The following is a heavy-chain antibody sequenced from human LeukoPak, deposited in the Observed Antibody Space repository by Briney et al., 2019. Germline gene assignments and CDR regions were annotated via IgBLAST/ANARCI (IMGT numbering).Heavy chain of an antibody. D-gene: IGHD3-10*01. V-gene: IGHV3-64*01. CDR3: AREERVRGVTSVYYYYMDV. J-gene: IGHJ6*03. Sequence: GGSLRLSCAASGFTFSSYAMHWVRQAPGKGLEYVSAISSNGGSTYYANSVKGRFTISRDNSKNTLYLQMGSLRAEDMAVYYCAREERVRGVTSVYYYYMDVWGKGTTVTVSS. CDR1: GFTFSSYA. CDR2: ISSNGGST.